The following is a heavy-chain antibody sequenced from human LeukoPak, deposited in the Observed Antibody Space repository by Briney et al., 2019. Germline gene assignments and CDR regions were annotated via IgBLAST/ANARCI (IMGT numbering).Heavy chain of an antibody. CDR2: IYYSGST. CDR1: GGSISSSSYY. CDR3: ARHPPYGSGSCFDY. V-gene: IGHV4-39*01. Sequence: TSETLSLTCTVSGGSISSSSYYWGWIRQPPGKGLEWIGSIYYSGSTYYNPSLKSRVTISVDTSKNQFSLKLSSVTAADTAVYYCARHPPYGSGSCFDYWGQGTLVTASS. D-gene: IGHD3-10*01. J-gene: IGHJ4*02.